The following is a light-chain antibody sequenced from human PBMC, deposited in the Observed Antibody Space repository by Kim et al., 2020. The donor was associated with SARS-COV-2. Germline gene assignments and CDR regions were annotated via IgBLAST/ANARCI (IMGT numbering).Light chain of an antibody. CDR1: QSVSSN. J-gene: IGKJ2*01. CDR2: DAS. Sequence: EIVMTQSPATLSVSPGERATLSCRASQSVSSNLAWYHQKPGQAPRLLIYDASTRATGIPARFSGSGSGTEFTLIISSLQSEDFAVYYCQQYNNWLLTFGQGTKLEI. CDR3: QQYNNWLLT. V-gene: IGKV3-15*01.